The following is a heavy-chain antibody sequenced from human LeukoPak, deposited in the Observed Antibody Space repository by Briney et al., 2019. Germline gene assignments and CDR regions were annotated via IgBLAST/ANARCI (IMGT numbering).Heavy chain of an antibody. D-gene: IGHD4-23*01. CDR3: VRDADRGNSWCDT. CDR1: GFTFTDFD. CDR2: ISPTSSYM. V-gene: IGHV3-21*04. J-gene: IGHJ5*02. Sequence: GGSLRLSCAASGFTFTDFDMNWVRQAPGKGLEWVSWISPTSSYMYYADSVKGRFTISRDNAKNSLYLQMNSLRAEDTALYYCVRDADRGNSWCDTWGQGTLVTVSS.